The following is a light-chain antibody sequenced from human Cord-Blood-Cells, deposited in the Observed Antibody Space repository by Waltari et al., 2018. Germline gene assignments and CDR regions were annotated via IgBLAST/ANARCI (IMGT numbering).Light chain of an antibody. CDR3: CSYAGSSTYV. CDR2: EGS. J-gene: IGLJ1*01. Sequence: SVSGSPGQSITISCTGTSSDVGSYNLVSWYQQHPGKAPKLMIYEGSKRPSGVSNRFSGSKSGNTASLTISGLQAEDEADYYCCSYAGSSTYVFGTGTKVTVL. V-gene: IGLV2-23*01. CDR1: SSDVGSYNL.